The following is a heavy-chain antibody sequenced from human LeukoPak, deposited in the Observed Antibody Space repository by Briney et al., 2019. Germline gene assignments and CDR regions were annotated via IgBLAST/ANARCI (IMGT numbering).Heavy chain of an antibody. Sequence: GGSLRLSCAASGFTFDDYAMHWVRQAPGKGLEWVSGISWNSGSIGYADSVKGRFTISRDNAKNSLYLQMNSLRAEDTAVYYCANFIDISRIEYFQHWGQGTLVTVSS. D-gene: IGHD3-9*01. CDR3: ANFIDISRIEYFQH. J-gene: IGHJ1*01. CDR1: GFTFDDYA. CDR2: ISWNSGSI. V-gene: IGHV3-9*01.